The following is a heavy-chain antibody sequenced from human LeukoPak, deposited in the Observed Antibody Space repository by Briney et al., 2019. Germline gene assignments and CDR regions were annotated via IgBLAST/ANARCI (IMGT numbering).Heavy chain of an antibody. D-gene: IGHD1-1*01. J-gene: IGHJ4*02. V-gene: IGHV3-30*03. Sequence: GGSLRLSCAVSEFTFSSYGMHWVRQPRGKGLEWVALISYDGTNKYYADSVKGRFTISRDNSKNTLSLQMNSLRAEDTAVYYCARGTWWDTTLPFDYWGQGTLVTVSS. CDR2: ISYDGTNK. CDR3: ARGTWWDTTLPFDY. CDR1: EFTFSSYG.